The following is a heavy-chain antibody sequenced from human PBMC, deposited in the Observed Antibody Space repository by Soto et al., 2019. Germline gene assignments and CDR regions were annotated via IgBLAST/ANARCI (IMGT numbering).Heavy chain of an antibody. CDR3: ARDRYYYDSSGYSDAFDT. D-gene: IGHD3-22*01. Sequence: ASVKVSCKASGYTFTSYYMHWVRQAPGQGLEWMGIINPSGGSTSYAQKFQGRVTMTRDTSTSTVYMELSSLRSEDTAVYYCARDRYYYDSSGYSDAFDTWGQGTMVTVSS. V-gene: IGHV1-46*01. J-gene: IGHJ3*02. CDR1: GYTFTSYY. CDR2: INPSGGST.